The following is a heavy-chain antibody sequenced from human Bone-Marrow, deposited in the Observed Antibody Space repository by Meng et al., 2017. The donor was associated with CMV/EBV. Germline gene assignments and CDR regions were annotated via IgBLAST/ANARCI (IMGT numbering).Heavy chain of an antibody. V-gene: IGHV4-59*01. CDR2: IYYSGST. D-gene: IGHD4-11*01. Sequence: SETLSLTCTVSGGSISSYYWSWIRQPPGKGLEWIGYIYYSGSTNYNPSLKSRVTISVDTSKNQFSLKLSSVTAADTAVYYCAREKVNYGMDVWGQGTTVTVYS. CDR3: AREKVNYGMDV. CDR1: GGSISSYY. J-gene: IGHJ6*02.